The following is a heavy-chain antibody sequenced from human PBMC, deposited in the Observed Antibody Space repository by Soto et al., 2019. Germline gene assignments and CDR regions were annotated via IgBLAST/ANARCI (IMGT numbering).Heavy chain of an antibody. D-gene: IGHD3-22*01. CDR1: GASMNPYY. J-gene: IGHJ6*03. V-gene: IGHV4-59*08. CDR2: FYYSGLT. CDR3: ARGNTHGYYYMDV. Sequence: QVQLQESGPGLVKPSETLSLTCAVSGASMNPYYGSWIRQPPGKGLEWFGYFYYSGLTNYNPSLKSRVTISLDTSKNQLSLKLSSVTAADTAVYFCARGNTHGYYYMDVWGRGTTVTVSS.